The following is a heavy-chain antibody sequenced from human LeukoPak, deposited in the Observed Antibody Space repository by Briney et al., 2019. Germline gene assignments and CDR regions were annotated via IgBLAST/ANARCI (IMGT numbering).Heavy chain of an antibody. CDR3: ARDRMAGDYFDY. CDR2: IYYSGST. D-gene: IGHD3-10*01. Sequence: SETLSLTCTVSGGSISSYYWSWIRQPPGKGLEWIGYIYYSGSTNYNPSLKSRVTIPVDTSKNQFSLKLSSVTAADTAVYYCARDRMAGDYFDYWGQGTLVTVSS. J-gene: IGHJ4*02. V-gene: IGHV4-59*01. CDR1: GGSISSYY.